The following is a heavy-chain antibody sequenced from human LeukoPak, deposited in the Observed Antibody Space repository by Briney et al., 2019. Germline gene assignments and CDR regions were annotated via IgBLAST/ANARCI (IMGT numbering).Heavy chain of an antibody. V-gene: IGHV1-2*02. J-gene: IGHJ4*02. Sequence: ASVKVSCKASGYTFTGYYMHWVRQAPGQGLEWMGWINPNSGGTNYAQKFQGRVTMTRDTSISTAYMELSRLRSDDTAVYYCARDVGYRSSTSCRDYWGQGTLVTVSS. CDR3: ARDVGYRSSTSCRDY. D-gene: IGHD2-2*01. CDR2: INPNSGGT. CDR1: GYTFTGYY.